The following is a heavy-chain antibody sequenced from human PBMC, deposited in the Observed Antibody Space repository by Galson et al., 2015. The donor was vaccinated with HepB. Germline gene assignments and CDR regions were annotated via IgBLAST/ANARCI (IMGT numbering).Heavy chain of an antibody. J-gene: IGHJ6*02. D-gene: IGHD4-11*01. Sequence: SLRLSCAASGFTFSDYYMSWIRQAPGKGLEWVSYISSSGSTIYYADSVKGRFTISRDNAKNSLYLQMNSLRAEDTAVYYCATDPDSVDYSNYETYGMDVWGQGTTVTVSS. CDR3: ATDPDSVDYSNYETYGMDV. V-gene: IGHV3-11*01. CDR2: ISSSGSTI. CDR1: GFTFSDYY.